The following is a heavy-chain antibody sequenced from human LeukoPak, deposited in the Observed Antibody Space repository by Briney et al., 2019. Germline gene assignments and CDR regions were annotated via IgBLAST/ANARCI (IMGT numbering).Heavy chain of an antibody. CDR3: AKDISAGYSSGWPPDY. CDR1: GFTFSSYW. V-gene: IGHV3-7*03. CDR2: IKQDGSEK. D-gene: IGHD6-19*01. Sequence: GGSLRLSCAASGFTFSSYWMSWVRQAPGKGLEWVANIKQDGSEKYCVDSVKGRFTISRDNAKNSLYLQMNSLRAEDTALYYCAKDISAGYSSGWPPDYWGQGTLVTVSS. J-gene: IGHJ4*02.